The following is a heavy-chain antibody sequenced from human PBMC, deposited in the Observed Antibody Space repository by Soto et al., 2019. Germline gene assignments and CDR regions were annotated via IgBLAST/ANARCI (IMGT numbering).Heavy chain of an antibody. CDR2: IYYSGST. CDR3: ARVGRDYYDSSGYLYYFDY. CDR1: GGSISSGGYY. Sequence: QVQLQESGPGLVKPSQTLSLTCTVSGGSISSGGYYWSWIRQHPGKGLEWIGYIYYSGSTYYNPSRKSRVTISVDTSKNQFSLKLSSVTAADTAVYYCARVGRDYYDSSGYLYYFDYWGQGTLVTVSS. D-gene: IGHD3-22*01. J-gene: IGHJ4*02. V-gene: IGHV4-31*03.